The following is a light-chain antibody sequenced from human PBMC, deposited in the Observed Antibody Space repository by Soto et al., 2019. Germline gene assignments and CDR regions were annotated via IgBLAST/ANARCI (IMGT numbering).Light chain of an antibody. V-gene: IGKV4-1*01. CDR1: QSVVYSSNNKNY. CDR2: WAS. J-gene: IGKJ1*01. Sequence: DIVMTQSPDSLAVSLGARATINCKSSQSVVYSSNNKNYLAWYQQKPGQPPKLLIYWASTQESGVPDRFSGSGSGTDFTLTISSLQAEDVAVYYCQQYYSTPWTFGQGTKVDIK. CDR3: QQYYSTPWT.